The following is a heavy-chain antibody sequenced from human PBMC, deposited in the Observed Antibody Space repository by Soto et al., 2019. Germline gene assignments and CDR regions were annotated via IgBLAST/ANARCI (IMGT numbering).Heavy chain of an antibody. CDR1: GYTFTSYA. J-gene: IGHJ4*02. V-gene: IGHV1-3*01. CDR3: ARDLGVGAASDY. Sequence: QVQLVQSGAEVKQPGASVKVSCKASGYTFTSYAMYWVRQAPGQRLEWMGWINAGNGNTKYSQKFQGRVTITRDTSASTAYMELSSLRSEDTAVYYCARDLGVGAASDYWGQGTLVTVSS. CDR2: INAGNGNT. D-gene: IGHD1-26*01.